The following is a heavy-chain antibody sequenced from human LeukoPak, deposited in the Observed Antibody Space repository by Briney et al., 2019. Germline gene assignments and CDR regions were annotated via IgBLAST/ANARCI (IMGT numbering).Heavy chain of an antibody. V-gene: IGHV3-23*05. CDR3: VKVAPSDYYDTTGYWGDH. CDR1: GFTFSSYG. CDR2: IETGGAST. D-gene: IGHD3-22*01. Sequence: GGSLRLSCAASGFTFSSYGTSWVRQAPGKGLEWVSAIETGGASTYYADSVKGRFSISRDNSKNTLYLQMNSLRAEDTAVYYCVKVAPSDYYDTTGYWGDHWGQGTLVTVSS. J-gene: IGHJ4*02.